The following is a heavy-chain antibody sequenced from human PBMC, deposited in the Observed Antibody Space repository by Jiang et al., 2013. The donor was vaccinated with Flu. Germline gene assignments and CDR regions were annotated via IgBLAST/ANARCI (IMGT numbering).Heavy chain of an antibody. Sequence: GSGLVKPSGTLSLTCAVSGGSISSSNWWSWVRQPPGKGLEWIGEIYHSGSTNYNPSLKSRVTISVDKSKNQFSLKLSSVTAADTAVYYCARDFWGYAISYFDYWGQGTLVTVSS. D-gene: IGHD3-16*01. CDR3: ARDFWGYAISYFDY. CDR1: GGSISSSNW. J-gene: IGHJ4*02. V-gene: IGHV4-4*02. CDR2: IYHSGST.